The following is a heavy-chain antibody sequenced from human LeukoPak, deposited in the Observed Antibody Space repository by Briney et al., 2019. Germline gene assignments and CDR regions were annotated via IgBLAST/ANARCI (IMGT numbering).Heavy chain of an antibody. CDR3: AREVARPNFFDY. CDR1: GFTFRNYA. D-gene: IGHD6-6*01. CDR2: TSHDETTK. J-gene: IGHJ4*02. V-gene: IGHV3-30*04. Sequence: PGGSLRLSCAASGFTFRNYAMHWVRQAPGKGLEWVAVTSHDETTKYYADSVKSRFTISRDNSKNTLYLQMNGLRAEDTAVYFCAREVARPNFFDYWGQGTLVTVSS.